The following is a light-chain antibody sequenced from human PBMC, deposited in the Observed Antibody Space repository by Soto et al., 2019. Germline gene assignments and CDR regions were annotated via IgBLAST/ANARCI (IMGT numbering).Light chain of an antibody. CDR1: SSDVGGYNY. Sequence: QSALTHPPFASGSHGQSVTISCTGTSSDVGGYNYVSWYQQHPGKAPKLMIYEVSKRPSGVPDRFAGSKSGNTASLTVSGLQAEDEADYYCSSYAGSNNFVFGTGTKLTVL. CDR3: SSYAGSNNFV. J-gene: IGLJ1*01. V-gene: IGLV2-8*01. CDR2: EVS.